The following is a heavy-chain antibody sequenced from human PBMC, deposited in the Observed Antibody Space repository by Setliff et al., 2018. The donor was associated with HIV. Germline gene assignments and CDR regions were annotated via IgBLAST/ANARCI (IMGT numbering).Heavy chain of an antibody. V-gene: IGHV4-39*01. Sequence: PSETLSLTCTVSGGSISSSSYYWGWIRQPPGKGLEWIGTIYYSGNTYYNPSLKSRVTISVDTSKNQISLKLSSVTAADTAVYYCASHLPPYSGNFDYWGHGTQVTVSS. J-gene: IGHJ4*01. D-gene: IGHD1-26*01. CDR1: GGSISSSSYY. CDR3: ASHLPPYSGNFDY. CDR2: IYYSGNT.